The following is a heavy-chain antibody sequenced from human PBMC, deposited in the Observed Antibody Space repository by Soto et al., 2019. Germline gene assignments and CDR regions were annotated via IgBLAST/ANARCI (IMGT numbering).Heavy chain of an antibody. CDR2: IIPIFGTA. CDR3: ARSVPAKTYYYGMDV. CDR1: GGTFSSYA. J-gene: IGHJ6*02. Sequence: SVKVSCKASGGTFSSYAISWVRQAPGQGLEWMGGIIPIFGTANYAQKFQGRVTITADKSTSTAYMELSSLRSEDTAVYYCARSVPAKTYYYGMDVWGQRTTVTVSS. D-gene: IGHD2-2*01. V-gene: IGHV1-69*06.